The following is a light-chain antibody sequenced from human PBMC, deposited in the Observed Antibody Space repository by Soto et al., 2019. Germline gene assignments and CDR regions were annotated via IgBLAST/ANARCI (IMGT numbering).Light chain of an antibody. J-gene: IGKJ1*01. V-gene: IGKV1-5*01. CDR2: DAS. Sequence: DIQMTQSPSTLSEPVEDRFTIPSRPSQGISTWLAWFHQKPGKAPKLLIYDASSLESGVPSRFGGSGSGTEFTLTISSLQPDDFATYYCQQYNSYPWTFGQGTKVEIK. CDR3: QQYNSYPWT. CDR1: QGISTW.